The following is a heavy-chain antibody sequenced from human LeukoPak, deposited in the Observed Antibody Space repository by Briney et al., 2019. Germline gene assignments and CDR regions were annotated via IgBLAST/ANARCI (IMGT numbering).Heavy chain of an antibody. CDR3: AKLVTVGGYSGYLDAFDY. Sequence: PGGTLRLSCAASGFTFSIYEMTSVRHAPGKGLECISYISSSGSAIYYADSVKGRFTISRDNAKNSLYLQMNSLRAEDTAVYYCAKLVTVGGYSGYLDAFDYWGQGTLVTVSS. V-gene: IGHV3-48*03. J-gene: IGHJ4*02. CDR1: GFTFSIYE. D-gene: IGHD5-12*01. CDR2: ISSSGSAI.